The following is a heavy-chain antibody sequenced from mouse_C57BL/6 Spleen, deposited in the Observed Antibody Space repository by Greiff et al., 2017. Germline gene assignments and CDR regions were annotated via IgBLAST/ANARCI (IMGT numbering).Heavy chain of an antibody. V-gene: IGHV1-55*01. D-gene: IGHD1-1*01. CDR2: IYPGSGST. CDR1: GYTFTSYW. Sequence: VQLQQPGAELVKPGASVKMSCKASGYTFTSYWITWVKQRPGQGLEWIGDIYPGSGSTNYNEKFKSKATLTVDTSSSTAYMQLSSLTSEDSAVYDCARERDYYGSSYETGAMDYWGQGTSVTVSS. CDR3: ARERDYYGSSYETGAMDY. J-gene: IGHJ4*01.